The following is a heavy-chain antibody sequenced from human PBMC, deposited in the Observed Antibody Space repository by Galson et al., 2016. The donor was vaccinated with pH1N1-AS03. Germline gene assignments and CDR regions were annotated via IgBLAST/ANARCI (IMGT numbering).Heavy chain of an antibody. CDR2: IKEDGSQK. V-gene: IGHV3-7*03. J-gene: IGHJ4*02. D-gene: IGHD6-19*01. CDR1: ELTFSNYY. CDR3: AREYTSGKPTHYDS. Sequence: SLRLSCAASELTFSNYYMSWVRQAPGKGLEWVATIKEDGSQKYYGDSVRGRFTISRDNAKNSLHLQMDSLRADDTATYYCAREYTSGKPTHYDSWGQGTRVTVSS.